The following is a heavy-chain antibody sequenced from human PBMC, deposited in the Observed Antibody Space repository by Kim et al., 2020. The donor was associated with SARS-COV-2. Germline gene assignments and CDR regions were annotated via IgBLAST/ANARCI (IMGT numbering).Heavy chain of an antibody. V-gene: IGHV4-31*03. Sequence: SETLSLTCTVSGVSISSSDYYWTWIRQHPGKGLEWIGYIHSSGRTYYNPALKSRVSMSVDTSKNQFSLRLTSVTAADTAVYYCARGGTSPFTTYTILTGEDYWGQGTLVTVSS. CDR2: IHSSGRT. CDR1: GVSISSSDYY. CDR3: ARGGTSPFTTYTILTGEDY. D-gene: IGHD3-9*01. J-gene: IGHJ4*02.